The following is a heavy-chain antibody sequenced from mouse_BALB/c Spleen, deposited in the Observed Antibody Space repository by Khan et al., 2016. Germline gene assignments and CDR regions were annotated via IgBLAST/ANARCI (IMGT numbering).Heavy chain of an antibody. CDR2: INPYNGDT. D-gene: IGHD2-14*01. J-gene: IGHJ2*01. CDR1: GYSVTGYF. CDR3: GRGGCRCDDFDY. V-gene: IGHV1-37*01. Sequence: VQLQQSGPELVKPGASVKTSCKASGYSVTGYFMNWVKQSHGKSLEWIGRINPYNGDTFYNQKFKGKATLTVDKSSSTAHLELLSLTTEDAAGDSCGRGGCRCDDFDYWGQGTTLTVSS.